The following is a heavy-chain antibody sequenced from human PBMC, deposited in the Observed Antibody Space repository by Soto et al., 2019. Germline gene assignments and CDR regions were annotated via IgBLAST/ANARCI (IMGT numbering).Heavy chain of an antibody. CDR2: INHSGST. J-gene: IGHJ4*02. CDR1: GGSFSGYY. D-gene: IGHD2-8*02. V-gene: IGHV4-34*01. CDR3: ARYTGGNHDY. Sequence: PSETLSLTCAVYGGSFSGYYWSWIRQPPGKGLEWIGEINHSGSTNYNPSLKSRVTISVDTSKNQFSLKLSSVTAADTAVYYCARYTGGNHDYWGQANLVTVSS.